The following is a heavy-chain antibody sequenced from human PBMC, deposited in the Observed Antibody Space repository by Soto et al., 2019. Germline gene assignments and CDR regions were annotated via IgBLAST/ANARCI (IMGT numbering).Heavy chain of an antibody. CDR2: INHSGST. CDR1: GGSFSGYY. J-gene: IGHJ4*02. D-gene: IGHD6-19*01. Sequence: SDTLSLTCAVYGGSFSGYYWSWIRQPPGKGLEWIGEINHSGSTNYNPSLKSRVTISVDTSKNQFSLKLSSVTAADTAVYYCARGLGRAVAGTRGVYWGQGTLVTAPQ. CDR3: ARGLGRAVAGTRGVY. V-gene: IGHV4-34*01.